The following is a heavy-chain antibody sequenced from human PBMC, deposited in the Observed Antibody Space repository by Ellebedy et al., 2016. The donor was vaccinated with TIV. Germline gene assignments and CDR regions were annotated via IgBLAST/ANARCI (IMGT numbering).Heavy chain of an antibody. V-gene: IGHV4-39*07. Sequence: GSLRLXXTVSGGSISSSSYYWGWIRQPPGKGLEWIGSIYYSGSTYYNPSLKSRVTISVDTSKNQFSLKLTSVTAADTAMYYCARDRGTTRGSPNSGASDIWGQGTMVTVSS. CDR1: GGSISSSSYY. D-gene: IGHD1-1*01. J-gene: IGHJ3*02. CDR3: ARDRGTTRGSPNSGASDI. CDR2: IYYSGST.